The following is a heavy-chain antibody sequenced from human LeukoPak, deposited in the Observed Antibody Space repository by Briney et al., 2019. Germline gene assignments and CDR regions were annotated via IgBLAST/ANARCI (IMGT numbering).Heavy chain of an antibody. CDR3: ARDLPGITMIVVVFPMDV. J-gene: IGHJ6*03. Sequence: PGGSLRLSCAASGFTFSSYSMNWVRQAPGKGLEWVSYISSSSSTIYYADSVKGRFTISRDNAKNSLYLQMNSLRAEDTAVYYCARDLPGITMIVVVFPMDVWGKGTTVTVSS. CDR2: ISSSSSTI. D-gene: IGHD3-22*01. CDR1: GFTFSSYS. V-gene: IGHV3-48*01.